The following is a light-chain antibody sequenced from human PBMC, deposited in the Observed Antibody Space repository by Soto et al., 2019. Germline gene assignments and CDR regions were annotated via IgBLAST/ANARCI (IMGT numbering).Light chain of an antibody. V-gene: IGLV2-14*01. CDR1: SSDVGGSNY. CDR2: DVS. J-gene: IGLJ1*01. Sequence: QSALTQPASVSGSPGQSITISCTGTSSDVGGSNYVSWYQQHPGKAPKLMIYDVSNRPSGVSNRFSGSKSANTASLTISGLQAEDEADYYCGSYTISSTLYVFGTGTKLTVL. CDR3: GSYTISSTLYV.